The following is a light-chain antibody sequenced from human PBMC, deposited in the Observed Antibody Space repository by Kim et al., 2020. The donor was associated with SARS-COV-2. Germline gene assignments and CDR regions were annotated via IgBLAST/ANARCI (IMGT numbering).Light chain of an antibody. V-gene: IGKV3-15*01. CDR2: GAS. CDR1: QSVTTS. CDR3: QQSHTWPWT. J-gene: IGKJ1*01. Sequence: VSPGKGASLSCRASQSVTTSVAWYQHKLGQAPRLLIYGASTRATGVSARFSGSGSGTEFTLTISSLQSEDFAIYYCQQSHTWPWTFGQGTKVDIK.